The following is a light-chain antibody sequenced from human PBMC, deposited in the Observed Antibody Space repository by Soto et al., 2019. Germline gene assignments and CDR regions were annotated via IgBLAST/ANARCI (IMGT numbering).Light chain of an antibody. CDR1: QSVSSN. Sequence: EIVMTQSPATLSVSPGERATLSCRASQSVSSNLAWYQQKPGQANRLLIYGASTRATGLPSRFSGSGSGTEFTLTISSLQPEEFATYYCIKYNNYPLTFGPGTKVDIK. J-gene: IGKJ3*01. CDR3: IKYNNYPLT. V-gene: IGKV3-15*01. CDR2: GAS.